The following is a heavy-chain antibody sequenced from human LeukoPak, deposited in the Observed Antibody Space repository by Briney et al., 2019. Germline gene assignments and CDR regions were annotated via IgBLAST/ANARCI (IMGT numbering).Heavy chain of an antibody. CDR3: ARGFRGDNFDY. V-gene: IGHV4-39*07. D-gene: IGHD7-27*01. CDR1: GGPITRSSYH. CDR2: IYYSGTT. J-gene: IGHJ4*02. Sequence: SETLSLTCTVSGGPITRSSYHWGWIRQPPGKGLEWIESIYYSGTTYYNPSLKSRVTILVDTSKNQFSLRLSSVTAADTAVYFCARGFRGDNFDYWGQGTLVTVSS.